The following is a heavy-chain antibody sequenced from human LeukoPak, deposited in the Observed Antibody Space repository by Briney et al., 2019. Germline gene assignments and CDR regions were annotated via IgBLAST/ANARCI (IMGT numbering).Heavy chain of an antibody. CDR1: GFTFSSYG. Sequence: GGSLRLSCAASGFTFSSYGMHWVRQAPGKGLEWVAVIWYDGTNKYYADSVRGRFTISRDNSKDTLFLQMNILRAEDTAVYYCARAAYDSSGYLTLWGQGTLVAVSS. V-gene: IGHV3-33*01. CDR3: ARAAYDSSGYLTL. J-gene: IGHJ4*02. D-gene: IGHD3-22*01. CDR2: IWYDGTNK.